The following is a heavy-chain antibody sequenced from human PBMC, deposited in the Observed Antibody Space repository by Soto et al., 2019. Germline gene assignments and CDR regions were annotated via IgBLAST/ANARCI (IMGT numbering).Heavy chain of an antibody. Sequence: SVKVSCKASGGTFSSYTISWVRQAPGQGLEWMGRIIPILGIANYAQKFQGRVTITADKSTSTAYMGLSSLRSEDTAVYYCATPLLYYGSGSEPYYFDYWGQGTLVTVSS. CDR1: GGTFSSYT. D-gene: IGHD3-10*01. CDR2: IIPILGIA. J-gene: IGHJ4*02. CDR3: ATPLLYYGSGSEPYYFDY. V-gene: IGHV1-69*02.